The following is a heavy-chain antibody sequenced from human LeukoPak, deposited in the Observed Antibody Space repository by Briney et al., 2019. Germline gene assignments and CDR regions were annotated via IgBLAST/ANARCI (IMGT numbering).Heavy chain of an antibody. D-gene: IGHD1-26*01. CDR1: GFTFSNYA. CDR3: ATKWELSKGFGY. CDR2: ISYDGSNK. Sequence: GGSLRLSCAASGFTFSNYAMHWVRQAPGKGLEWVAVISYDGSNKYYADSVKGRFTISRDNSKNTLYLQMNSLRAEDTAVYYCATKWELSKGFGYWGQGTLVTVSS. V-gene: IGHV3-30*04. J-gene: IGHJ4*02.